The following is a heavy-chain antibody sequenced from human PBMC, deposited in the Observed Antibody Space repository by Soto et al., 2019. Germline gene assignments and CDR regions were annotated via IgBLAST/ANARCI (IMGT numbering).Heavy chain of an antibody. CDR3: ARGERDIVVVPAAHANFYYYGMDV. D-gene: IGHD2-2*01. CDR1: GFTFSSYS. Sequence: EVQLVESGGGLVKPGGSLRLSCAASGFTFSSYSMNWVRQAPGKGLEWVSSISSSSSYIYYADSVKGRFTISRDNAKNSLYLQMNSLRAEDTAVYYCARGERDIVVVPAAHANFYYYGMDVWGQGTTVTVSS. J-gene: IGHJ6*02. V-gene: IGHV3-21*01. CDR2: ISSSSSYI.